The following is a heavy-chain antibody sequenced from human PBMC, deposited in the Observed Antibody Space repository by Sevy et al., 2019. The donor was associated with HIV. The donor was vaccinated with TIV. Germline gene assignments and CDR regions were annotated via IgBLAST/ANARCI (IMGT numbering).Heavy chain of an antibody. CDR3: TRDLYRSGWFYFDY. V-gene: IGHV3-49*04. J-gene: IGHJ4*01. CDR1: RFTFSDYA. Sequence: GGSLRLSCTASRFTFSDYAMSWVRQAPGKGLEWVGFIKTKTYGGTTEYAASVKGRFIISRDDSKNIAYLQMNSLKTEDTAVYYCTRDLYRSGWFYFDYWGQGTLVTVSS. D-gene: IGHD6-19*01. CDR2: IKTKTYGGTT.